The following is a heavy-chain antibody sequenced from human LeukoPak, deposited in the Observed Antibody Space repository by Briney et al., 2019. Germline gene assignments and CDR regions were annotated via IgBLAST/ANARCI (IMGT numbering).Heavy chain of an antibody. V-gene: IGHV1-69*13. D-gene: IGHD5-18*01. CDR2: IIPIFGTA. CDR3: ARVPIMPGIPLWLMFDP. Sequence: VASVKVSCKASGGTFSSYAISWVRQAPGQGLEWMGGIIPIFGTANYAQKFQGRVTITADESTSTAYMELSSLRSEDTAVYYCARVPIMPGIPLWLMFDPWGQGTLVTVSS. J-gene: IGHJ5*02. CDR1: GGTFSSYA.